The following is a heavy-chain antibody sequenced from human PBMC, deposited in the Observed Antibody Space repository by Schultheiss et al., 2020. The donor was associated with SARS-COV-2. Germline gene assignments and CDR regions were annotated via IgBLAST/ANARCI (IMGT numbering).Heavy chain of an antibody. Sequence: SETLSLTCTVSGGSISSSSYYWGWIRQPPGKGLEWIGSIYYSGSTYYNPSLKSRVTISVDTSKNQFSLKLCSVTAADTAVYYCAGYSSGANWFDPWGQGTLVTVSS. V-gene: IGHV4-39*07. J-gene: IGHJ5*02. D-gene: IGHD6-19*01. CDR3: AGYSSGANWFDP. CDR2: IYYSGST. CDR1: GGSISSSSYY.